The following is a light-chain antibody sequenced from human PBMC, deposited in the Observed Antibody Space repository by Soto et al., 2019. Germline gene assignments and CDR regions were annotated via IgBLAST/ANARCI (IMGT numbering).Light chain of an antibody. V-gene: IGKV1-5*03. CDR3: QQYNGT. J-gene: IGKJ1*01. CDR2: KAS. CDR1: QTISSW. Sequence: DIQMTQSPSTLSASVGDRVTITCRASQTISSWLAWYQQKLGKAPKLLIYKASSLEGGVPSRFSGSGSGTEFTLTISSLQPDDYATYYCQQYNGTFGQGTKVEVK.